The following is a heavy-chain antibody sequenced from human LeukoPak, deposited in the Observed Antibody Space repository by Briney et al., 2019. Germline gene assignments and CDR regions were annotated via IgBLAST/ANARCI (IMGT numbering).Heavy chain of an antibody. Sequence: SETLSLTCTVSGGSISSDYWSWIRQSPVKGLEWIGNIFPTGSAFYNPSLESRVTISLDTSENQFSLRLSSVTGADTAVYYCARRNHYFYYKDVWGKGTTVTVSS. V-gene: IGHV4-4*09. CDR1: GGSISSDY. CDR2: IFPTGSA. J-gene: IGHJ6*03. CDR3: ARRNHYFYYKDV.